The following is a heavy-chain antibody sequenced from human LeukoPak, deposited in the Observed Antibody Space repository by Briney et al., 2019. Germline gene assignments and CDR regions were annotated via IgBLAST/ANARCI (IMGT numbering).Heavy chain of an antibody. CDR2: ISYDGSNK. J-gene: IGHJ4*02. Sequence: RGSLRLSCAASRFTFSSYAMHWVRQAPGKGLEWVAVISYDGSNKYYADSVKGRFTISRDNSKNTLYLQMNSLRAEDTAVYYCARGDYGSGSYKDFDYWGQGTLVTVSS. V-gene: IGHV3-30-3*01. CDR1: RFTFSSYA. D-gene: IGHD3-10*01. CDR3: ARGDYGSGSYKDFDY.